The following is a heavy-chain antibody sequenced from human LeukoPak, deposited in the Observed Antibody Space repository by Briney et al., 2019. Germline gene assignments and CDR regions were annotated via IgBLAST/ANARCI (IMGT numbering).Heavy chain of an antibody. D-gene: IGHD3-3*01. V-gene: IGHV3-33*01. Sequence: GGSLRLSCAASGFTFSSYGMHWVRQAPGKGLEWVAVLWYDGRNKYYADFVKSRFTISRDNSTNTLYLQMNSLRDEETVVYYWARDHGVTIRGPIYYFDYWGQGTLVTVSS. CDR3: ARDHGVTIRGPIYYFDY. CDR1: GFTFSSYG. J-gene: IGHJ4*02. CDR2: LWYDGRNK.